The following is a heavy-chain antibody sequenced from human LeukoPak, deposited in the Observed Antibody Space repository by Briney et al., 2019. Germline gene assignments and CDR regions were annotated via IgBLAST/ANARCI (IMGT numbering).Heavy chain of an antibody. Sequence: SETLSLTCAVYGGSFNDYYWSWIRQPPGKGLEWLGEINHRGSTNYNPSLNPSLKSRVTISVDTSKNQFSLKLSSVTAADTAVYYCARGPFTIFGVTDHFDYWGQGTLVTVSS. V-gene: IGHV4-34*01. CDR3: ARGPFTIFGVTDHFDY. D-gene: IGHD3-3*01. CDR1: GGSFNDYY. J-gene: IGHJ4*02. CDR2: INHRGST.